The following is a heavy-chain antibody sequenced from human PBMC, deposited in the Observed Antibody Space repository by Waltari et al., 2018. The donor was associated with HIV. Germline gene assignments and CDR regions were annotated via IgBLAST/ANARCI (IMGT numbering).Heavy chain of an antibody. V-gene: IGHV4-39*01. J-gene: IGHJ4*02. D-gene: IGHD6-6*01. CDR2: ISYRGTT. CDR3: ARTVYPVYSSSPYFDY. Sequence: QLQLQESGPRLVKPSETLSLTCTVSVGSISSSSYYWGWVRKPPGKGRGWIGNISYRGTTNYTPSLQGRVTIAVDPPTNQFSLKRTSVTAADTAVYYCARTVYPVYSSSPYFDYWGQGTLVTVSS. CDR1: VGSISSSSYY.